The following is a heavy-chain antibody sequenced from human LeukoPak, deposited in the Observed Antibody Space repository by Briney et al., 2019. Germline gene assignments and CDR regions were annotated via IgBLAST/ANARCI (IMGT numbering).Heavy chain of an antibody. J-gene: IGHJ4*02. CDR3: ATGAAATFDY. D-gene: IGHD6-13*01. CDR2: FDPEDGET. Sequence: ASVKVSCNVSGYTLTELSMHWVRQAPGKGLEWMGGFDPEDGETIYAQKFRGRVTMTEDTSTDTAYMELSSLRSEDTAVYYCATGAAATFDYWGQGTLVTVSS. V-gene: IGHV1-24*01. CDR1: GYTLTELS.